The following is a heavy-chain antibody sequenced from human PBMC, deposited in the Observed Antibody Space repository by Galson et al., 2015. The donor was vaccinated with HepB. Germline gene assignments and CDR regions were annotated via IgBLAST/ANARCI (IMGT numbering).Heavy chain of an antibody. CDR2: IYSGGST. V-gene: IGHV3-53*01. J-gene: IGHJ6*02. Sequence: SLRLSCAASGFTVSSNYMSWVRQAPGKGLEWVSVIYSGGSTYYADSVKGRFTISRDNSKNTLYLQMNSLRAEDTAVYYYARDQEVEMATMGEVEVRYYGMDVWGQGTTVTVSS. D-gene: IGHD5-24*01. CDR1: GFTVSSNY. CDR3: ARDQEVEMATMGEVEVRYYGMDV.